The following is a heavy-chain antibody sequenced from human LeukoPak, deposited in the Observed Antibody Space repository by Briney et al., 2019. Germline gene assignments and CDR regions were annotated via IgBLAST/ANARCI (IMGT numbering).Heavy chain of an antibody. CDR2: IKQDGSEK. Sequence: GGSLRLSCAASGFTFSSYWMSWVRQAPGKGLEWVANIKQDGSEKYYVDSVKGRFTISRDNAKNSLYLQMSSLRAEDTAVYYCARRSGSGFGELLGYYYMDVWGKGTTVTVSS. J-gene: IGHJ6*03. CDR3: ARRSGSGFGELLGYYYMDV. CDR1: GFTFSSYW. V-gene: IGHV3-7*01. D-gene: IGHD3-10*01.